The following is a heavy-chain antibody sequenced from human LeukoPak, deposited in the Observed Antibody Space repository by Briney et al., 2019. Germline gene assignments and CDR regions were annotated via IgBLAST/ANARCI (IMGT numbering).Heavy chain of an antibody. CDR1: GGTFSSYA. D-gene: IGHD3-10*01. CDR3: ARGTINYGSGSYYSPYSYYYYMDV. CDR2: IIPIFGTA. J-gene: IGHJ6*03. V-gene: IGHV1-69*01. Sequence: ASVKVSCKASGGTFSSYAISWVRQAPGQGLEWMGGIIPIFGTANYARKFQGRVTITADESTSTAYMELSSLRSEDTAVYYCARGTINYGSGSYYSPYSYYYYMDVWGKGITVTISS.